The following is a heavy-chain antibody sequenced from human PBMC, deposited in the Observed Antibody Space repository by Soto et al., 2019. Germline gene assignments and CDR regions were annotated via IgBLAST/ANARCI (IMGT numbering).Heavy chain of an antibody. V-gene: IGHV6-1*01. CDR1: GDSVSSNSAA. J-gene: IGHJ6*03. Sequence: SQTLSLTCAISGDSVSSNSAAWNWIRQSPSRGLEWLGRTYYTSRWYNDYAVSVKSRITINPDTSKNQFSLQLNSVTPEDTAVYYCARMYSSSSPNSYYYYYYMDVWGKGTTVTVAS. CDR2: TYYTSRWYN. CDR3: ARMYSSSSPNSYYYYYYMDV. D-gene: IGHD6-6*01.